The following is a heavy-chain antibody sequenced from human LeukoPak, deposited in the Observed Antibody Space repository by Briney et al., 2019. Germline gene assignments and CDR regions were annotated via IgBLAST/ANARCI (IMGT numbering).Heavy chain of an antibody. V-gene: IGHV1-3*01. CDR3: ARDRGGTGDFDY. J-gene: IGHJ4*02. Sequence: ASVKVSCKASGYTFTAYAMHWVRRAPGQRLEWTGWINAGNGDTKYSQKFQGRVTIARDTSASTAYMELSSLRSEDTAVYYCARDRGGTGDFDYWGQGTLVTVSS. D-gene: IGHD1-1*01. CDR1: GYTFTAYA. CDR2: INAGNGDT.